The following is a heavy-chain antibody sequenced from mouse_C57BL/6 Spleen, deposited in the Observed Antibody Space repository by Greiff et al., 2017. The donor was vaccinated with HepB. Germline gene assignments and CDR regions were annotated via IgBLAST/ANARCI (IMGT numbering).Heavy chain of an antibody. CDR2: INPGSGGT. V-gene: IGHV1-54*01. Sequence: VQLQQSGAELVRPGTSVKVSCKASGYAFTNYLIEWVKQRPGQGLEWIGVINPGSGGTNYNEKFKGKATLTADKSSSTAYMQLSSLTSEDSAVYFCARDDGYYGDDWGQGTTLTVSS. CDR1: GYAFTNYL. CDR3: ARDDGYYGDD. J-gene: IGHJ2*01. D-gene: IGHD2-3*01.